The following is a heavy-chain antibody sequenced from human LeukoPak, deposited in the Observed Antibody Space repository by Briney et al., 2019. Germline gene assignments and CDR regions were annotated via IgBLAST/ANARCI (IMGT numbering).Heavy chain of an antibody. CDR2: ISGSGDIT. CDR3: VPDSSGPFPNWFDP. V-gene: IGHV3-23*01. CDR1: GITFSNYA. D-gene: IGHD3-22*01. J-gene: IGHJ5*02. Sequence: GGSLRLSCAASGITFSNYAGGWVRQAPGKGLEWVSSISGSGDITYYADSVKGRFTISRDNSKNTLYLQMKSLRAEDTAVYYCVPDSSGPFPNWFDPWGQGTLVTVSS.